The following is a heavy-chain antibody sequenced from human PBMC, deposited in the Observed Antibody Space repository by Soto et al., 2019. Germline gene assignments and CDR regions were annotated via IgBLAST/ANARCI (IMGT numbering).Heavy chain of an antibody. CDR3: ARDLSSSWYQSIWYFDL. CDR2: TYYRSKWYN. D-gene: IGHD6-13*01. Sequence: SQTLSLTCAISGDSVSSNSAAWNWIRQSPSRGLEWLGRTYYRSKWYNDYAVSVKSRITINPDTSKNQFSLQLNSVTPEDTAVYYCARDLSSSWYQSIWYFDLWGRGTLVTVSS. J-gene: IGHJ2*01. CDR1: GDSVSSNSAA. V-gene: IGHV6-1*01.